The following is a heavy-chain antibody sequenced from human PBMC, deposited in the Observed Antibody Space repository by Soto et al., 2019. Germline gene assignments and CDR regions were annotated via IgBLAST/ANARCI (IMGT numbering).Heavy chain of an antibody. V-gene: IGHV4-39*01. CDR1: GGSISSSSYY. J-gene: IGHJ5*02. Sequence: QLQLQESGPGLVKPSETLSLTCTVSGGSISSSSYYWGWIRQPPGKGLEWIGSIYYSGSTYYNPSLKSRVTISVDTSKNQFSLKLSSVTAADTAVYYCARPLGYCISTSCLSGFDPWGQGTLVTVSS. D-gene: IGHD2-2*01. CDR2: IYYSGST. CDR3: ARPLGYCISTSCLSGFDP.